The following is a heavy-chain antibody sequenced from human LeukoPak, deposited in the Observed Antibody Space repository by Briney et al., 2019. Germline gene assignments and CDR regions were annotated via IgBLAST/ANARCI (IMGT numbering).Heavy chain of an antibody. J-gene: IGHJ4*02. CDR3: VKNNGWFHLAQ. V-gene: IGHV3-7*03. CDR1: GFNFRDHW. D-gene: IGHD6-19*01. CDR2: IKTDGSET. Sequence: GGSLRLSCAASGFNFRDHWMDWVRQAPGKGLEWVGHIKTDGSETYYLDSLRGRFSISRDNTNNALYVQMNSLRVEDTAVYYCVKNNGWFHLAQWGQRKLVSVSS.